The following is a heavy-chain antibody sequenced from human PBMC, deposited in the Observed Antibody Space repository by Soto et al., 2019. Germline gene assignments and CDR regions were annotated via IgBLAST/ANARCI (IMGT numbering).Heavy chain of an antibody. CDR3: AKEWVYDSSGWSFDY. CDR2: ISYDGSNK. D-gene: IGHD3-22*01. J-gene: IGHJ4*02. Sequence: QVQLVESGGGVVQPGRSLRLSCAASGFTFSSYGMHWVRQAPGKGLGGVAVISYDGSNKYYADSVKGRFTISRDNSKNALYLQMNSLRAEDTAVYYCAKEWVYDSSGWSFDYWGQGTLVTASS. V-gene: IGHV3-30*18. CDR1: GFTFSSYG.